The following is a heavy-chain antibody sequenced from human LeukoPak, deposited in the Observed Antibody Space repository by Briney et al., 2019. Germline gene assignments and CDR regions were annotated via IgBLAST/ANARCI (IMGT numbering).Heavy chain of an antibody. V-gene: IGHV3-23*01. J-gene: IGHJ4*02. CDR1: GFTFDDYA. Sequence: PGGSLRLSCAASGFTFDDYAMHWVRQAPGKGLEWVSAISGSGGSTYYADSVKGRFTISRDNSKNTLYLQMNSLRAEDTAVYYCAKDGNSWYIYYFDYWGQGTLVTVSS. CDR3: AKDGNSWYIYYFDY. D-gene: IGHD6-13*01. CDR2: ISGSGGST.